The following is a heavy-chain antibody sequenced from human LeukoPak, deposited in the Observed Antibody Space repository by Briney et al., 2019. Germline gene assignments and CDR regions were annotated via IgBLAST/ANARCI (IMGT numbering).Heavy chain of an antibody. CDR3: ARDLGAAWDFDY. D-gene: IGHD3-16*01. J-gene: IGHJ4*02. Sequence: PSETLSLTCTVSGGSISSSSYYWGWIRQPPGKGLEWIGSIYYSGSTYYNPSLKSRVTISVDTSKNQLSLKLSSVTAADTAVYYCARDLGAAWDFDYWGQGTLVTVSS. V-gene: IGHV4-39*07. CDR1: GGSISSSSYY. CDR2: IYYSGST.